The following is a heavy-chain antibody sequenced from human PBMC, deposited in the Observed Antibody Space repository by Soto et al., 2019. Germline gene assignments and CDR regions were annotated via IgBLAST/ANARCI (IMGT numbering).Heavy chain of an antibody. Sequence: PRLSCVASGFTFSTYAMSWVRQAPGKGLEWVSALTPSGGETFYADSVKGRFTISRDNSMNALYLQMNSLRIEDTAVYYCAHPRGYGVFDAYDIWGQGTMVTVSS. J-gene: IGHJ3*02. V-gene: IGHV3-23*01. CDR1: GFTFSTYA. D-gene: IGHD4-17*01. CDR2: LTPSGGET. CDR3: AHPRGYGVFDAYDI.